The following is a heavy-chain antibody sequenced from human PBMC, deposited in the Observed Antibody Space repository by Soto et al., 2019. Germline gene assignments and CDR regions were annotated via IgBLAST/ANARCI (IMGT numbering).Heavy chain of an antibody. CDR2: ISSSSSYI. Sequence: EVQLVESGGGLVKPGGSLRLSCAASGFTFSSYSMNWVRQAPGKGLEWVSSISSSSSYIYYADSVKGRFTISRDNAKNSLYLQMNSLRAEDTAVYYCARAGITMVRDCDYWGQGTLVTVSS. D-gene: IGHD3-10*01. J-gene: IGHJ4*02. CDR1: GFTFSSYS. CDR3: ARAGITMVRDCDY. V-gene: IGHV3-21*01.